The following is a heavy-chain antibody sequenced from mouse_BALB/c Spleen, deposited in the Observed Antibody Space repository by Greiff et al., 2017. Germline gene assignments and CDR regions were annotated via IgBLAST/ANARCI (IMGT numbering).Heavy chain of an antibody. CDR3: AREETGYYFDY. CDR2: IYPGDGDT. J-gene: IGHJ2*01. Sequence: QVQLKESGPELVKPGASVKISCKASGYAFSSSWMNWVKQRPGQGLEWIGRIYPGDGDTNYNGKFKGKATLTADKSSSTAYMQLSSLTSVDSAVYFCAREETGYYFDYWGQGTTLTVSS. V-gene: IGHV1-82*01. D-gene: IGHD4-1*01. CDR1: GYAFSSSW.